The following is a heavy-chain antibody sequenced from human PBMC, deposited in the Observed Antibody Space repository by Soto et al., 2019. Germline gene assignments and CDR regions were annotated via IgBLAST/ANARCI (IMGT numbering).Heavy chain of an antibody. CDR3: ARDMPNIVVVPAAIFWFDP. V-gene: IGHV1-69*04. CDR1: GGTFSSYT. D-gene: IGHD2-2*01. CDR2: IIPILGIA. J-gene: IGHJ5*02. Sequence: GASVKVSCKASGGTFSSYTISWVRQAPGQGLEWMGRIIPILGIANYAQKFQGRVTITADKSTSTAYMELSSLRSEDTAVYYCARDMPNIVVVPAAIFWFDPWGQGTLVTVS.